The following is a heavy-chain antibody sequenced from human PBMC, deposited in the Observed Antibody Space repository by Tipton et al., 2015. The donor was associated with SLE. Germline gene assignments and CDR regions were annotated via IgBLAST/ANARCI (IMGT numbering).Heavy chain of an antibody. V-gene: IGHV3-15*01. Sequence: LTCAVYGGSFSDYSWSWVRQAPGKGLEWVGRIKSKTDGGTTDYAAPVKGRFTISRDDSKNTLYLQMNSLKTEDTAVYYCTTESDSSGSLDYWGQGTLVTVSS. D-gene: IGHD3-22*01. CDR1: GGSFSDYS. CDR2: IKSKTDGGTT. J-gene: IGHJ4*02. CDR3: TTESDSSGSLDY.